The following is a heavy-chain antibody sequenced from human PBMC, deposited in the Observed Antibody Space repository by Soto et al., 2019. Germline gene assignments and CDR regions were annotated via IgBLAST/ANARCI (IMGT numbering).Heavy chain of an antibody. Sequence: VASVKVSCKASGYTFGDYYIHWVRQAPGQGLEWMGWINPNSGGTKYAPKFQGGVTMTRDTSITTAYMELSRLRSGDTAVYYCAREPATAKPEGVDFWGQGTLVTVSS. V-gene: IGHV1-2*02. CDR1: GYTFGDYY. J-gene: IGHJ4*02. CDR3: AREPATAKPEGVDF. CDR2: INPNSGGT. D-gene: IGHD1-1*01.